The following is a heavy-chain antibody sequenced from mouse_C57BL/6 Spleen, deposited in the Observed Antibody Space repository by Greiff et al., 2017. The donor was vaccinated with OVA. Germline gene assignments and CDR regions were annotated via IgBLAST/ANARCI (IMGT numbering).Heavy chain of an antibody. CDR2: IYPGSGST. J-gene: IGHJ2*01. D-gene: IGHD1-1*01. CDR1: GYTFTSYW. V-gene: IGHV1-55*01. Sequence: QVQLQQPGAELVKPGASVKMSCKASGYTFTSYWITWVKQRPGQGLEWIGDIYPGSGSTNYNEKFKSKATLTVDTASSTAYMQLSSLTSEDAAVYYWARNDGSVDYWGQGTTLTVSS. CDR3: ARNDGSVDY.